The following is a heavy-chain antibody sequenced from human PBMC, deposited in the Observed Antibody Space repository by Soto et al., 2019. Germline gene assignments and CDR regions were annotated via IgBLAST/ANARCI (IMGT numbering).Heavy chain of an antibody. CDR3: AVYGYGVSAAAY. CDR2: INQYGSER. V-gene: IGHV3-7*03. J-gene: IGHJ4*02. Sequence: GSLRLSCSVSGLTFRNDWLSWVRQAPGKGLEWVANINQYGSERYYVDSVRGRFTISRDNVENSLYLQLNSLRPEDTAVYYCAVYGYGVSAAAYWGQGTLVTVYS. CDR1: GLTFRNDW. D-gene: IGHD4-17*01.